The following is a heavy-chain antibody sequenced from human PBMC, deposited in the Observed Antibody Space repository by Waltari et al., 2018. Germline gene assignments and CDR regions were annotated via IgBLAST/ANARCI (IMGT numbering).Heavy chain of an antibody. CDR2: IKQDGSEK. D-gene: IGHD2-2*01. CDR3: ARRVVVPAAMGYNYYYYMDV. V-gene: IGHV3-7*01. Sequence: EVQLVESGGGLVQPGGSLRLSCAASGFTFSSYWMSWVRQAPGKGMEWVANIKQDGSEKYYVASVKGRFTISRDNDNNSLYLQMNSLRAEDTAVYYCARRVVVPAAMGYNYYYYMDVWGKGTTVTVSS. CDR1: GFTFSSYW. J-gene: IGHJ6*03.